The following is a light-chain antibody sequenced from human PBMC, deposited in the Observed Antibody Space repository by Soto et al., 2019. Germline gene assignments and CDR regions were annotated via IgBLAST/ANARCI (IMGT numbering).Light chain of an antibody. J-gene: IGKJ4*01. Sequence: EIVLTQSPGTLSLSPGARATLSCRASQSVSSTYLAWYQQKPGQAPRLLIYGASSRATGIPDRFSGSGSGTDFTLTIRRLEPEDFAVYYCQHYGSLVLTFGGGTKVEIK. CDR3: QHYGSLVLT. V-gene: IGKV3-20*01. CDR1: QSVSSTY. CDR2: GAS.